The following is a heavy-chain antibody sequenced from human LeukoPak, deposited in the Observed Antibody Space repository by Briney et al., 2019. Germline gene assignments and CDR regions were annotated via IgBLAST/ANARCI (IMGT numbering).Heavy chain of an antibody. Sequence: ASVKVSCKVSGYTLTELSMHWVRQAPGKGLEWMGGFDPEDGETIYAQKFQGRVTMTEDTSTDTAYMELSSLRSEDTAVYYCATDVAYCGGDCYSTQQNWGQGTLVTVSS. CDR1: GYTLTELS. V-gene: IGHV1-24*01. J-gene: IGHJ4*02. D-gene: IGHD2-21*02. CDR3: ATDVAYCGGDCYSTQQN. CDR2: FDPEDGET.